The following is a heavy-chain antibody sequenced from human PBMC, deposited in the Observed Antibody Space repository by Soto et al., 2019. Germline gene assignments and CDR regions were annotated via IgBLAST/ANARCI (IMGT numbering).Heavy chain of an antibody. V-gene: IGHV3-30-3*01. CDR2: ISYDGSNK. D-gene: IGHD3-22*01. CDR3: ASWPENTYYYDSSGYYADY. CDR1: GFTFSSYA. Sequence: QVQLVESGGGVVQPGRSLRLSCAASGFTFSSYAMHWVRQAPGKGLEWVAVISYDGSNKYYADSVKGRFTIYRDNSKNTLYLQMNSLRAEDTAVYYCASWPENTYYYDSSGYYADYWGQGTLVTVSS. J-gene: IGHJ4*02.